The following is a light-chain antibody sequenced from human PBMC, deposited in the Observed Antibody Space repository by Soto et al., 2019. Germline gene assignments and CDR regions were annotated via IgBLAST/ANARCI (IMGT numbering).Light chain of an antibody. V-gene: IGKV3-20*01. CDR3: QQYGSSPLT. CDR2: GAS. J-gene: IGKJ4*01. Sequence: EIVLTQSPGTLSLSRGERATLSCRASQSVSSIYLAWYQQKPGQAPRLLIYGASSRATGIPDRFSGSGSGTDFTLTISRLEPEDFAVYYCQQYGSSPLTFGGGTEVEIK. CDR1: QSVSSIY.